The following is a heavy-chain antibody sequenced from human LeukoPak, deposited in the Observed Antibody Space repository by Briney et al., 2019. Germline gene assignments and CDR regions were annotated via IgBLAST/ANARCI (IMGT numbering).Heavy chain of an antibody. V-gene: IGHV4-30-2*01. J-gene: IGHJ4*02. CDR3: AREGSSSSYFDY. D-gene: IGHD6-6*01. CDR1: GGSISSGGYY. CDR2: IYHGGST. Sequence: SETLSLTCTVSGGSISSGGYYWSWIRQPPGKGLEWIGYIYHGGSTYYNPSLKSRVTISVDRSKNQFSLKLSSVTAADTAVYYCAREGSSSSYFDYWGQGTLVTVSS.